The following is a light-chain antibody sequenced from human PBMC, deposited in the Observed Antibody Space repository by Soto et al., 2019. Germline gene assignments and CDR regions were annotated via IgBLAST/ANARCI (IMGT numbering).Light chain of an antibody. CDR1: QGISSY. V-gene: IGKV1-9*01. Sequence: DIQLTQSPSFLSASVGDRVTITCRASQGISSYLAWYQQKPGKAPKLLIYAASTLQSGVPSRFSGSGSGTDFTLAISCLQSEDFATYCCQQYYSYPGTFGQGTKVDIK. J-gene: IGKJ1*01. CDR3: QQYYSYPGT. CDR2: AAS.